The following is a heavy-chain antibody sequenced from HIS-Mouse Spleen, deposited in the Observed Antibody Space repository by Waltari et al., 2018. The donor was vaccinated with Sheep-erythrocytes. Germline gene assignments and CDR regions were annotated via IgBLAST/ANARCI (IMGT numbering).Heavy chain of an antibody. Sequence: EVQLVESGGGLVKPGGSLRLSCAASGFTFSSNTMNWVRQAPGKGLGWGSPISSSSSYIYYADSGKGRFTISRDNAKNSLYLQMNSLRAEDTAVYYCARDSTSDAFDIWGQGTMVTVSS. V-gene: IGHV3-21*01. CDR3: ARDSTSDAFDI. J-gene: IGHJ3*02. CDR1: GFTFSSNT. CDR2: ISSSSSYI. D-gene: IGHD6-6*01.